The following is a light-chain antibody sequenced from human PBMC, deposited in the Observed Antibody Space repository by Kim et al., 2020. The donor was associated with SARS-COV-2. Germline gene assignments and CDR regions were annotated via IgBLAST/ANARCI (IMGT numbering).Light chain of an antibody. J-gene: IGKJ1*01. CDR2: DAS. V-gene: IGKV1D-13*01. CDR1: QGIGSA. CDR3: QQYNNYPRT. Sequence: SESVGDRVTITCRASQGIGSALAWYQQKPGKAPRLLISDASDLKSGVPSRFSGSGSGTDFTLTIGSLQPEDFATYYCQQYNNYPRTFGQGTKLEI.